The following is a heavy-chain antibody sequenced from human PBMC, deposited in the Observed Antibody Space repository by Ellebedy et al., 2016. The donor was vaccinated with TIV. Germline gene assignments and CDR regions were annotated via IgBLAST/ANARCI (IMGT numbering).Heavy chain of an antibody. D-gene: IGHD4-23*01. J-gene: IGHJ4*02. CDR2: IYYIGIT. CDR3: AAYYGGRFDY. CDR1: GYSISSGYY. Sequence: MPSETLSLTCNVSGYSISSGYYWGWIRQPPGKGLEFIGYIYYIGITNYNPSLESRVAISIDTSENQFSLRLSSVTAADTAVYYCAAYYGGRFDYWGQGTLVTVSS. V-gene: IGHV4-61*01.